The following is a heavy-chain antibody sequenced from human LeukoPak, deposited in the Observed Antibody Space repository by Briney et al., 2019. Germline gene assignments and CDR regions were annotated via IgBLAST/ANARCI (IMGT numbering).Heavy chain of an antibody. CDR2: IYYSGST. Sequence: PSETLSPTCTVSGGSISSYYWSWIRQPPGKGLEWIGYIYYSGSTNYNPSLKSRVTISVDTSKNQFSLKLSSVTAADTAVYYCARNYDSSGSAYYFDYWGQGTLVTVSS. CDR3: ARNYDSSGSAYYFDY. V-gene: IGHV4-59*01. CDR1: GGSISSYY. D-gene: IGHD3-22*01. J-gene: IGHJ4*02.